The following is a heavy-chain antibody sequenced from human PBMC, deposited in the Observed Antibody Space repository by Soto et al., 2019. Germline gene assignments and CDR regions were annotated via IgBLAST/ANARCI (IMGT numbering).Heavy chain of an antibody. Sequence: ASVKVSCKASGYTFTRYYIHWVRQAPGQGLEWMGIINPRGGSTTYAQKFQGRVTLTSDTSTSTAYMELSRLRSEDTAVYFCARDSIVARYYFDYWGQGTPVPGSS. V-gene: IGHV1-46*01. CDR1: GYTFTRYY. J-gene: IGHJ4*02. CDR2: INPRGGST. CDR3: ARDSIVARYYFDY. D-gene: IGHD5-12*01.